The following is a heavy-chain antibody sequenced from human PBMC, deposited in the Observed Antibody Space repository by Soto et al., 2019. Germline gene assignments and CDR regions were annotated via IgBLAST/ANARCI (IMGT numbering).Heavy chain of an antibody. CDR1: GGSISSYS. CDR2: IYYSGST. D-gene: IGHD4-4*01. CDR3: WRGGGQSTTVTTFDY. V-gene: IGHV4-59*01. Sequence: PSESLSLTCTVSGGSISSYSWSWIRQPPGKGLEWVGYIYYSGSTNYNPYLKSRGTISLNTTNNQISLMLSTMIAADTTVFYCWRGGGQSTTVTTFDYWGQGTQVTVSS. J-gene: IGHJ4*02.